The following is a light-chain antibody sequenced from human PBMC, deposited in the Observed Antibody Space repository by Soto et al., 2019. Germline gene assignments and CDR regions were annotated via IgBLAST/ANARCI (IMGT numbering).Light chain of an antibody. V-gene: IGKV3-15*01. J-gene: IGKJ1*01. CDR1: QSVFSN. Sequence: EIVKTHSPATLSVSPGETATLSCRASQSVFSNLAWYQQKPGQAPRLLIYGASTRATGIPARFSGSGSGTEFTLTISSLQSEDFALFYCQQYNNWPETFGQGTKVDIK. CDR2: GAS. CDR3: QQYNNWPET.